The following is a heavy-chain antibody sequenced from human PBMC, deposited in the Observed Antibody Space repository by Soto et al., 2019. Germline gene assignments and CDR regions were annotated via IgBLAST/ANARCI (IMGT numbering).Heavy chain of an antibody. CDR1: GGTFSSYA. CDR2: IIPIFGTA. CDR3: ARRGMATIMPFDY. V-gene: IGHV1-69*13. J-gene: IGHJ4*02. D-gene: IGHD5-12*01. Sequence: AASVKVSCKASGGTFSSYAISWVRQAPGQGLEWMGGIIPIFGTANYARKFQGRVTITADESTSTAYMELSSLRSEDTAVYYCARRGMATIMPFDYWGQGTLVTVSS.